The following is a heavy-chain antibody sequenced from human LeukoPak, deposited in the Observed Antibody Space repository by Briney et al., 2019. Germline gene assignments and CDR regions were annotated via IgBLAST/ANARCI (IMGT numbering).Heavy chain of an antibody. CDR1: GFTFSSYI. Sequence: PGGSLRLSCAASGFTFSSYILSWVRQAPGKGLEWVSSISGSSNYIYYADSVKGRFTISRDNAKNSLYLQMNSLRAEDTAVYYCAREGDSSSWYLYYWGQGTLVTVSS. D-gene: IGHD6-13*01. J-gene: IGHJ4*02. CDR2: ISGSSNYI. V-gene: IGHV3-21*01. CDR3: AREGDSSSWYLYY.